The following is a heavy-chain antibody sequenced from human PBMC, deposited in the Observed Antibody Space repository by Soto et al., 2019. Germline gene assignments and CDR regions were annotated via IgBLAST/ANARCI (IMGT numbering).Heavy chain of an antibody. CDR3: VSQRTTVPTQAYFDY. D-gene: IGHD4-4*01. CDR2: VYYRGRS. V-gene: IGHV4-39*01. J-gene: IGHJ4*02. CDR1: GGSVTNSSYY. Sequence: SETLSLTCTVSGGSVTNSSYYWGWIRQSPGKGLEWIGSVYYRGRSYSKSSVKSRVTIPVDTSKNRFSLSLNSVTASDTAVYFCVSQRTTVPTQAYFDYWGPGALVTVS.